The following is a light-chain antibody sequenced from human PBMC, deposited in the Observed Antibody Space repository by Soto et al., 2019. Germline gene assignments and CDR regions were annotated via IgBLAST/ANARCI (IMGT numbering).Light chain of an antibody. CDR1: SSDVGAYGY. J-gene: IGLJ2*01. V-gene: IGLV2-14*01. Sequence: QSALTQPASVSGSPGQSVTISCTGTSSDVGAYGYVSWFQQHPGKAPKLIIFEVSYRASGVSIRFSGSKSGNTASLTISGLQAEDEADYYCSSYTGTTTRVEFGGGTKLTVL. CDR2: EVS. CDR3: SSYTGTTTRVE.